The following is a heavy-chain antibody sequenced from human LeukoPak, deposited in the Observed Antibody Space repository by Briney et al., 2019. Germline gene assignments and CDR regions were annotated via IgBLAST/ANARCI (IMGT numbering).Heavy chain of an antibody. D-gene: IGHD3-3*01. CDR3: TTRMTTYYDFWSDPDY. CDR1: GFTFSNAW. J-gene: IGHJ4*02. V-gene: IGHV3-15*01. CDR2: IKSKTDGGTT. Sequence: GGSLRLSCAASGFTFSNAWMSWVRQAPGKGLEWVGRIKSKTDGGTTDYAAPVKGRFTISRDDSKSTLYLQMNSLKTEDTAVYYCTTRMTTYYDFWSDPDYWGQGTLVTVSS.